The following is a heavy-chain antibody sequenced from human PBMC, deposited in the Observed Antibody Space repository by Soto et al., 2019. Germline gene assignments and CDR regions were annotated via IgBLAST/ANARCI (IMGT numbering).Heavy chain of an antibody. CDR2: IYPGDSDT. D-gene: IGHD3-10*01. V-gene: IGHV5-51*01. CDR3: TRPDFYYGSGDWAF. CDR1: GYSFTSYW. Sequence: GESLKVSCKGSGYSFTSYWIGWVRQMPGKGLEWMGIIYPGDSDTRYSPSFQGHVTISADKSINTAYLQWSSLKASDTAMYYCTRPDFYYGSGDWAFWGQGTPVTVSS. J-gene: IGHJ4*02.